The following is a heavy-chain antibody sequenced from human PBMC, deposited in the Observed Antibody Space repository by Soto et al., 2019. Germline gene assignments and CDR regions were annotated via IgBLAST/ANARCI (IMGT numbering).Heavy chain of an antibody. Sequence: EVQLVESGGGLVQPGRSLRLSCAASGFTFDDYAMHWVRQAPGKGLEWVSGISWNSGSIGYADSVKGRFTISRDNAKNSLYLKMNSRRAEDTALYYCAKDTWGGLGGEGAFDIWGQGTMVTVSS. V-gene: IGHV3-9*01. CDR3: AKDTWGGLGGEGAFDI. J-gene: IGHJ3*02. D-gene: IGHD3-16*01. CDR1: GFTFDDYA. CDR2: ISWNSGSI.